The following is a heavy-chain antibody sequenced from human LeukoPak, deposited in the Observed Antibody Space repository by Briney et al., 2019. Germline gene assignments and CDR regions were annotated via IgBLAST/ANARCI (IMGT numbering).Heavy chain of an antibody. J-gene: IGHJ4*02. D-gene: IGHD3-22*01. CDR1: GGPFSGYY. Sequence: PSETLSLTCAVYGGPFSGYYWSWIRQPPGKGLEWIGYISYSGSTNYNPSLKSRVTISVDTSKNQFSLKLRSVTAADTAVYYCARHGSDYSFDYWGQGTLVTVSS. CDR2: ISYSGST. CDR3: ARHGSDYSFDY. V-gene: IGHV4-59*08.